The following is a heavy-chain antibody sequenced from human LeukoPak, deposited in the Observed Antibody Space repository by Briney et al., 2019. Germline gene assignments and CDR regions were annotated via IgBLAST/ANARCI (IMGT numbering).Heavy chain of an antibody. D-gene: IGHD3-22*01. V-gene: IGHV3-23*01. J-gene: IGHJ4*02. CDR2: TAGSGISK. CDR1: GFTFNNYA. Sequence: PGGSLRLSCVASGFTFNNYAMSWVRQAPGRGLEWASSTAGSGISKDYADSVKGRCTISKDKSKNTLYLQMDNLRAEDTGVYFCARLPTFYYDSSGYHYDYWGQGTLVTVSS. CDR3: ARLPTFYYDSSGYHYDY.